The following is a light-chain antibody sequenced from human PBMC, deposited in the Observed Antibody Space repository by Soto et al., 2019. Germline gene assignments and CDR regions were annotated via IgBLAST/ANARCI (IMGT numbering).Light chain of an antibody. CDR3: QQYSKCPIT. V-gene: IGKV3-15*01. CDR1: QSVNSN. CDR2: GIS. Sequence: DMVMTQSPAILSVSPGESATLSCRASQSVNSNYLAWYQQHPGQPPRLLIYGISTRATGIPARFSGSGSGTEFSLTISSLQSEDFAVYYCQQYSKCPITFGQGTRLEIK. J-gene: IGKJ5*01.